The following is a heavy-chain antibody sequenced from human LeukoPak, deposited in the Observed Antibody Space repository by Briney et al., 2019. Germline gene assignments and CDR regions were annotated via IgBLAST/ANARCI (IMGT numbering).Heavy chain of an antibody. CDR3: AKDLGEDYYDSSGYLGH. D-gene: IGHD3-22*01. CDR2: ISGIGGST. Sequence: GGSLRLSCAASGFTFSSYAMHWVRQAPGKGLEYVSAISGIGGSTYYADSVKGRFTISRDNSKNTLYLQMNSLRAEDTAVYYRAKDLGEDYYDSSGYLGHWGQGTLVTVSS. CDR1: GFTFSSYA. V-gene: IGHV3-64*04. J-gene: IGHJ5*02.